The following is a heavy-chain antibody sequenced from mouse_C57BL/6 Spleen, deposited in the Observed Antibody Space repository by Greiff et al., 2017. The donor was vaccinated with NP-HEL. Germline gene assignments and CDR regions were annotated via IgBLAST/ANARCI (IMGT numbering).Heavy chain of an antibody. V-gene: IGHV1-82*01. J-gene: IGHJ4*01. CDR3: ARDPSYYYGSNYAMDY. CDR2: IYPGDGDT. Sequence: VQLQQSGPELVKPGASVKISCKASGYAFSSSWMNWVKQRPGKGLEWIGRIYPGDGDTNYNGKFKGKATLTADKSSSTAYMQLSSLTSEDSAVYFWARDPSYYYGSNYAMDYWGQGTSVTVSS. CDR1: GYAFSSSW. D-gene: IGHD1-1*01.